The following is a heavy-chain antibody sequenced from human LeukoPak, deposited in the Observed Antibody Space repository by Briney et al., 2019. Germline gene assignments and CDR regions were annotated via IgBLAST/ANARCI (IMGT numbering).Heavy chain of an antibody. J-gene: IGHJ3*01. CDR2: IYYTGNT. D-gene: IGHD3-3*01. CDR3: ARSFGSKNAFDV. Sequence: SETLSPTCTVSGGSINSYYWSWIRQPPGKGLEWIGNIYYTGNTNYNPSLKSRVSISLDTSRNQFFLNLSSVTAADTAVYYCARSFGSKNAFDVWGQGTVVTVSS. CDR1: GGSINSYY. V-gene: IGHV4-59*08.